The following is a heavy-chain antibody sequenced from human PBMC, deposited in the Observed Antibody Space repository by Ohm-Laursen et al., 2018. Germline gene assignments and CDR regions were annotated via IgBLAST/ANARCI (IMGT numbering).Heavy chain of an antibody. CDR2: ISGSGGDT. J-gene: IGHJ4*02. CDR1: GFTFSSYA. CDR3: AKHFWSGFYTANFDY. V-gene: IGHV3-23*01. D-gene: IGHD3-3*02. Sequence: SLRLSCAASGFTFSSYAMAWVRQAPGKGLEWVSAISGSGGDTKSAGSVKGRFTIFRDNSKNTLYLQLNSLRAEDTAVYYCAKHFWSGFYTANFDYWGQGTLVTVSS.